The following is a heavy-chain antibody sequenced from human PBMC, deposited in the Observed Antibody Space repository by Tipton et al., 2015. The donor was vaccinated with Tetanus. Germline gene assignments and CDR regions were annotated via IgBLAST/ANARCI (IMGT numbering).Heavy chain of an antibody. D-gene: IGHD2-2*01. CDR2: IYYSGST. CDR1: GGSISSSSYY. CDR3: ASTIESAAANWYFDL. V-gene: IGHV4-39*01. J-gene: IGHJ2*01. Sequence: TLSLTCTVSGGSISSSSYYWGWISQPPGKGLEWIGSIYYSGSTYYNPSLKSRVTISVDTSKNQFSLKLSSVTAADTAVYYCASTIESAAANWYFDLWVRGTLVTVSS.